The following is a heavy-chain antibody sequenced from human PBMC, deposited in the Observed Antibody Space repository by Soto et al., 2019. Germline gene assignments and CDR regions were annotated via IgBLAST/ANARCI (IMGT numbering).Heavy chain of an antibody. J-gene: IGHJ4*02. Sequence: SETLSLTCTVSGGSVASDEDYWTWIRQSPGKGLEWIGYISNSGSTGYNPSLKTRLSMSVDRSKNQFTLRLTSVTAADTAVYFCATESGSTYGYFDHWGQGTQVTVSS. V-gene: IGHV4-30-4*01. CDR3: ATESGSTYGYFDH. CDR1: GGSVASDEDY. D-gene: IGHD5-18*01. CDR2: ISNSGST.